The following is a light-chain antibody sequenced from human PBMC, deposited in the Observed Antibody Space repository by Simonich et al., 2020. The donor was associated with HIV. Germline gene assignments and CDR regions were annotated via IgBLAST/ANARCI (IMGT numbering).Light chain of an antibody. J-gene: IGKJ1*01. CDR2: YAS. V-gene: IGKV3-20*01. CDR1: QSVSSY. Sequence: EIVLTQSPATLSLSPGERATLSCRASQSVSSYLAWYQQKPGQAPSLLIYYASNRATGIPDRFSGSGSGTDFTLTISRLEPEDFAVYYCQQFGRSPWTFGQGTKVEIK. CDR3: QQFGRSPWT.